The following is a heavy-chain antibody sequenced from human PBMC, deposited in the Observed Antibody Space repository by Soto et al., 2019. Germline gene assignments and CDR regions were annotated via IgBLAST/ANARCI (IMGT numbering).Heavy chain of an antibody. V-gene: IGHV3-33*01. D-gene: IGHD1-20*01. CDR2: IWYDGSNK. CDR3: ARDPYTSSTSFDY. J-gene: IGHJ4*02. Sequence: WGSLRLSCAASGFTFRSYGMHWVRQAPGKGLEWVAVIWYDGSNKYYADSVKGRFTISRDNSKNTLYLQMNSLRAEDTAVYYCARDPYTSSTSFDYWGLGTLVTVSS. CDR1: GFTFRSYG.